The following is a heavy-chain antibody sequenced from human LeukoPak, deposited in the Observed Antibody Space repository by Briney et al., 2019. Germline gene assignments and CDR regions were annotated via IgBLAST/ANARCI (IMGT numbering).Heavy chain of an antibody. CDR2: ISGSGGST. J-gene: IGHJ4*01. D-gene: IGHD2-2*01. V-gene: IGHV3-23*01. Sequence: GGSLRLSCVVSGFTSSSYAMSWVRQAPGKGLEWVSGISGSGGSTYYADSVKGRFTISRDNSKNTVYLQMNRLRAEDTALYYCAKDMIVVVATAREYFDYWGHGTLVTVSS. CDR1: GFTSSSYA. CDR3: AKDMIVVVATAREYFDY.